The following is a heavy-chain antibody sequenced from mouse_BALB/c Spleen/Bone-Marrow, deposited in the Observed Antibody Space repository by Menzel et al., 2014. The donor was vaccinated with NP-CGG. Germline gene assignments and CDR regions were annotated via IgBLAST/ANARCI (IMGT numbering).Heavy chain of an antibody. Sequence: DVMLVESGGGLVQPGRSLKLSCAASGFDFSGYWMSWVRQAPGKGLEWIGEINPDSSTINYTPSLKDKFIISRDNAKNMLYLQMSKVRSEDTALYYCARLGYYGVMAYWGQGTSVTVSS. J-gene: IGHJ4*01. D-gene: IGHD1-1*01. CDR2: INPDSSTI. V-gene: IGHV4-1*02. CDR1: GFDFSGYW. CDR3: ARLGYYGVMAY.